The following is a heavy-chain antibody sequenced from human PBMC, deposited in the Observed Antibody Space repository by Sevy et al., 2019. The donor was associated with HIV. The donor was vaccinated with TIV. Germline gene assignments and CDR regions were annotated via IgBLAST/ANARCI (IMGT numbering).Heavy chain of an antibody. D-gene: IGHD3-10*01. CDR2: IKPFNGDT. V-gene: IGHV1-2*02. J-gene: IGHJ4*02. Sequence: VSVKVSCKVSGYHFIGYYIHWVRQAPGQGLEWMAWIKPFNGDTKYAQIFQGRVTVTWDTSTSTAYMDLTRLLYDDTAIYYCATDRGSYSPFNNWGQGTLVTVSS. CDR3: ATDRGSYSPFNN. CDR1: GYHFIGYY.